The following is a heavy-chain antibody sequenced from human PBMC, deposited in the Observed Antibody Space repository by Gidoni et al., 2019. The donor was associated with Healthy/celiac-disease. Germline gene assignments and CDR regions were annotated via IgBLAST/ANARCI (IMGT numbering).Heavy chain of an antibody. CDR3: ARDWNAYDFWLGMDG. CDR1: GYNFTTYG. D-gene: IGHD3-3*01. J-gene: IGHJ6*02. CDR2: IRAYNSNT. Sequence: QVTLVQSRDEVKKPGASVKVTCKASGYNFTTYGIRWVRQATGQGLELMGWIRAYNSNTNHSQKLQGRVTMTTDTSMSTAYMSRRRLRSDDSAVYYCARDWNAYDFWLGMDGWGQGTTVTVSS. V-gene: IGHV1-18*04.